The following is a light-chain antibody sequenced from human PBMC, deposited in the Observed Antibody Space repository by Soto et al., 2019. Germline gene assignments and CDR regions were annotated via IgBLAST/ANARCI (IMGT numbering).Light chain of an antibody. CDR3: QQANSFPPT. Sequence: DIQMTQSPSSVSASVGDRVTITCRASQDISSWLAWYQQKPGKAPKLLIYAASSLQSGVPSRFSGSGSGTGFTLTISSLPPEDFATYYCQQANSFPPTFGQGTKVEI. CDR2: AAS. J-gene: IGKJ1*01. CDR1: QDISSW. V-gene: IGKV1-12*01.